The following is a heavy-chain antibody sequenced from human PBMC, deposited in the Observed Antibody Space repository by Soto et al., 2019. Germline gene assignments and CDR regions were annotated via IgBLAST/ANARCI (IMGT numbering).Heavy chain of an antibody. J-gene: IGHJ5*02. CDR2: IYYSGST. V-gene: IGHV4-31*11. CDR1: GGSISSGGYS. Sequence: SETLSLTCAVSGGSISSGGYSWSWVRQQLGKGLEWIGYIYYSGSTYYNPSLKSRVTISVDTPKNQFSLKLSSVTAADTAVYYCARSVFPWGQGTLVTVSS. CDR3: ARSVFP.